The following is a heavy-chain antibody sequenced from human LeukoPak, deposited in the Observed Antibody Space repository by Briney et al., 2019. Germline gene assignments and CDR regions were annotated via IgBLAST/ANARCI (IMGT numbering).Heavy chain of an antibody. CDR2: IIPIFGTA. Sequence: ASVKVSCKASGGTFSSYAISWVRQDPGQGLEWMGGIIPIFGTANYAQKFQGRVTITADESTSTAYMELSSVTAADTAVYYCARERAVTTYYYFDYWGQGTLVTVSS. CDR3: ARERAVTTYYYFDY. V-gene: IGHV1-69*13. J-gene: IGHJ4*02. CDR1: GGTFSSYA. D-gene: IGHD4-17*01.